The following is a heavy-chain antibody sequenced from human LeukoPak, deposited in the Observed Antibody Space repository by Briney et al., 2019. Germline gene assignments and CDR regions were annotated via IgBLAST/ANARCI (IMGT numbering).Heavy chain of an antibody. CDR1: RFTFSDYW. V-gene: IGHV3-7*01. CDR2: IKQDGSDI. J-gene: IGHJ4*02. CDR3: ARDPDYRGSQPHGYFDY. Sequence: GGSLRLSCAASRFTFSDYWMSWVRQAPGKGLEWVAYIKQDGSDIYYVDSVKGRFIISRDNAKNSLYLQMNSLRAEDTAVYYCARDPDYRGSQPHGYFDYWGQGTLVTVSS. D-gene: IGHD3-16*01.